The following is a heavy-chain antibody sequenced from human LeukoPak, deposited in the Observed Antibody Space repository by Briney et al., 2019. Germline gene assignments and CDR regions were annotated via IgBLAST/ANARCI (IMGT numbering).Heavy chain of an antibody. CDR1: VFPFSRYA. CDR3: AKAPAPYYYYYGMDV. CDR2: FSDSGSGR. J-gene: IGHJ6*02. Sequence: GGPLTLSCAASVFPFSRYALSWVRQAPGKGLEWVSFFSDSGSGRYYADSVKGRFTISRDNSRSTLYLQMDSLRAEDTAIYYCAKAPAPYYYYYGMDVWGQGTAVTVSS. V-gene: IGHV3-23*01.